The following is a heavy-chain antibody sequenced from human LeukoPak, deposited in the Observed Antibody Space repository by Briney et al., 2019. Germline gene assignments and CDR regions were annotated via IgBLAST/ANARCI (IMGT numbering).Heavy chain of an antibody. J-gene: IGHJ6*02. CDR2: ISGSGGST. CDR3: AKAPSYYYYGMDV. CDR1: GFTLSSYA. Sequence: PGGSLRLSCAASGFTLSSYAMSWVRQAPGKGLEWVSAISGSGGSTYYADSVKGRFTISRDNSKNTLYLQMNSLRAEDTAVYYCAKAPSYYYYGMDVWGQGTTVTVSS. V-gene: IGHV3-23*01.